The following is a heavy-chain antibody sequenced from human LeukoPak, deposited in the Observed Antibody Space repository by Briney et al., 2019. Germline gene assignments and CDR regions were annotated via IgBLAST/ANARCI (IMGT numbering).Heavy chain of an antibody. CDR1: AFIFSNYG. D-gene: IGHD3-10*01. Sequence: GGSLRLSCAASAFIFSNYGMHWVRQAPGKGLEWVAVISYDGSNKYYADSVKGRFTISRDNSKNTLYLQMNSLRAEDTAVYYCAKDLGEYYYGSGSYAGNWFDPWGQGTLVTVSS. V-gene: IGHV3-30*18. CDR2: ISYDGSNK. J-gene: IGHJ5*02. CDR3: AKDLGEYYYGSGSYAGNWFDP.